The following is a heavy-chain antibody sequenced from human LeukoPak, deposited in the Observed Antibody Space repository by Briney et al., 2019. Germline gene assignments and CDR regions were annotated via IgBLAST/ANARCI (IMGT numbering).Heavy chain of an antibody. D-gene: IGHD5-12*01. V-gene: IGHV3-30*04. CDR3: ARDGYNWIPFDY. Sequence: GGSLRLSCAASGFTFSSYAMHWVRQAPGKGLEWVAVISYDGSNKYYADSVKGRFTISRDTSKNTLYPQMDSLRVDDTAVYYCARDGYNWIPFDYWGQGILVTVSS. CDR2: ISYDGSNK. CDR1: GFTFSSYA. J-gene: IGHJ4*02.